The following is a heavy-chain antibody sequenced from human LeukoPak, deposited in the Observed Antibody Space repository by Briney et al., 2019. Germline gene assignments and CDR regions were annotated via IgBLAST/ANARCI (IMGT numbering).Heavy chain of an antibody. CDR3: ARWSGELFANWFDP. J-gene: IGHJ5*02. CDR2: IYYSGST. CDR1: VGSISSSSYY. V-gene: IGHV4-39*01. Sequence: SETLSLTCTVSVGSISSSSYYWGWIRQPPGKGLEWVGSIYYSGSTYYNPSLKSRVTISVDTSKNQFSLKLSSVTAADTAVYYCARWSGELFANWFDPWGQGTLVTVSS. D-gene: IGHD3-10*01.